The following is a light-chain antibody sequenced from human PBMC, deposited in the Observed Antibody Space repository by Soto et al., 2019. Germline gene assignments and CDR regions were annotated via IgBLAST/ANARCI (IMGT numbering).Light chain of an antibody. J-gene: IGLJ1*01. CDR2: EGS. CDR3: CSYV. Sequence: QSALTQPASVSVSPGQSITISFTGTSSDVGSYNLVSWYQQHPGKDPKLMIYEGSKRPSGVSNRFSGSKSGNTASLTISGLQAEDEAEYYCCSYVFGNGTKVTVL. V-gene: IGLV2-23*01. CDR1: SSDVGSYNL.